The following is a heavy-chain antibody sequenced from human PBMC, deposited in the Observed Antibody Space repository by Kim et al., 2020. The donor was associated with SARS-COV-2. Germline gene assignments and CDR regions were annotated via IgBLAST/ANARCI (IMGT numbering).Heavy chain of an antibody. D-gene: IGHD6-19*01. CDR1: GGSISSSNW. Sequence: SETLSLTCAVSGGSISSSNWWSWVRQPPGKGLEWIGEIYHSGSTNYNPSLKSRVTISVDKSKNQFSLKLSSVTAADTAVYYCARDWTYSSGWYRTLVGWFDPWGQGTLVTVSS. CDR2: IYHSGST. J-gene: IGHJ5*02. V-gene: IGHV4-4*02. CDR3: ARDWTYSSGWYRTLVGWFDP.